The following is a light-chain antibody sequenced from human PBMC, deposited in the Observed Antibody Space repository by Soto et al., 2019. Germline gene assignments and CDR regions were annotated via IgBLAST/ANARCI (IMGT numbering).Light chain of an antibody. CDR1: QPIRDW. Sequence: DVQLIQSPSTLSASIGDRVTITCRVSQPIRDWVAWYQQKPGKAPKLLIYDATSSDSGVPSRFSGSGSETEFTLPISSLQPGDFATYYCQQYDSYSNTFGQGTRVEL. J-gene: IGKJ1*01. V-gene: IGKV1-5*01. CDR3: QQYDSYSNT. CDR2: DAT.